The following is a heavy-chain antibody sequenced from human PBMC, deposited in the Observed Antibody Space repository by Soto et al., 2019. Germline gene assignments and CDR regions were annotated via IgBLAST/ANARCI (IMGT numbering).Heavy chain of an antibody. V-gene: IGHV1-3*01. Sequence: GASAKVSCKASGYTFTSYAMHWVRQAPGQRLEWMGWINAGNGNTKYSQKFQGRVTITRDTSASTAYMELSSLRSEDTAVYYCARDWSYYDFWRPVTTFDYWGQGTLVTVSS. J-gene: IGHJ4*02. CDR1: GYTFTSYA. CDR2: INAGNGNT. CDR3: ARDWSYYDFWRPVTTFDY. D-gene: IGHD3-3*01.